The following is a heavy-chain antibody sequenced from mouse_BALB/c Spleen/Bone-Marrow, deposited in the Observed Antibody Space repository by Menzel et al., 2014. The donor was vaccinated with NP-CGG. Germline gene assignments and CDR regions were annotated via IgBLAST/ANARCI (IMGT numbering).Heavy chain of an antibody. Sequence: VKLMESGPGLVAPSQSLSITCTVSGFSFTSYGVHWVRQPPGKGLEWLGVIWAGGSTNYNSALMSRLSISKDNSKSQVFLKMNSLQTDDTAMYYCASMITTAWFAYWGQGTLVTVSA. D-gene: IGHD2-4*01. CDR3: ASMITTAWFAY. CDR2: IWAGGST. J-gene: IGHJ3*01. CDR1: GFSFTSYG. V-gene: IGHV2-9*02.